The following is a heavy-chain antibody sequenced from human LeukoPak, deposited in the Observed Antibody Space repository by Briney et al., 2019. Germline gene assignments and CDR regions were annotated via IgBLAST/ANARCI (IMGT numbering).Heavy chain of an antibody. CDR1: GFIFSPYE. D-gene: IGHD3-16*01. Sequence: GGSLRLSCVGSGFIFSPYEMNWVRQAPGKGLEWVSYISSSGSIMYFADSVKGRFTISRDNAKNSLFLQTNGLRAEDTATYYCASSIHAYSQRGALDLWGQGTMVTVSS. V-gene: IGHV3-48*03. CDR3: ASSIHAYSQRGALDL. J-gene: IGHJ3*01. CDR2: ISSSGSIM.